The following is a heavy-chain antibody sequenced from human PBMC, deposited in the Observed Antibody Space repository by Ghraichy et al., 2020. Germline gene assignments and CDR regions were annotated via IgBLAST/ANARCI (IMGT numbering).Heavy chain of an antibody. D-gene: IGHD3-22*01. J-gene: IGHJ2*01. CDR3: ARDRGYYDSSGYYVAWYFDL. V-gene: IGHV3-53*01. Sequence: LSLTCAASGFTVSSNYMSWVRQAPGKGLEWVSVIYSGGSTYYADSVKGRFTISRDNSKNTLYLQMNSLRAEDTAVYYCARDRGYYDSSGYYVAWYFDLWGRGTLVTVSS. CDR2: IYSGGST. CDR1: GFTVSSNY.